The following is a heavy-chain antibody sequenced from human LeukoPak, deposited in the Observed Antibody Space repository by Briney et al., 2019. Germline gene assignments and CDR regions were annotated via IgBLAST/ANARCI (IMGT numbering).Heavy chain of an antibody. D-gene: IGHD3-9*01. Sequence: ASVKVSCKASGYTFTSYDINWVRQATGQGLEWMGWMNPNSGNTGYAQKFQGRVTMTRNTSISTAYMELSSLRSEDTAMYYCARFLRYFDWLPEDYWGQGTLVTVSS. CDR2: MNPNSGNT. CDR1: GYTFTSYD. CDR3: ARFLRYFDWLPEDY. V-gene: IGHV1-8*01. J-gene: IGHJ4*02.